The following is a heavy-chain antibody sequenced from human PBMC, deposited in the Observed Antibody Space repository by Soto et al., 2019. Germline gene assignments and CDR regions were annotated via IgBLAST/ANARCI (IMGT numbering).Heavy chain of an antibody. CDR3: ARHGSRVTIFGVVMNGFDY. J-gene: IGHJ4*02. Sequence: SETLSLTCTVSGGSISSSSYYWGWIRQPPGKGLERIGSIYYSGSTYYNPSLKSRVTISVDTSKNQFSLKLSSVTAADTAVYYCARHGSRVTIFGVVMNGFDYWGQGTLVTVSS. D-gene: IGHD3-3*01. CDR2: IYYSGST. CDR1: GGSISSSSYY. V-gene: IGHV4-39*01.